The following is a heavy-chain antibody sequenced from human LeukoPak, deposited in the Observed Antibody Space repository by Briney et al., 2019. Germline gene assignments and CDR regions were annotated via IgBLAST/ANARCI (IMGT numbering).Heavy chain of an antibody. CDR3: ARQLVVVNAFDI. D-gene: IGHD3-22*01. Sequence: SVKVSCKASGYTFTGYYMHWVRQAPGQGLEWMGGIIPIFGTANYAQKFQGRVTITADESTSTAYMELSSLRSEDTAVYYCARQLVVVNAFDIWGQGTMVTVSS. J-gene: IGHJ3*02. V-gene: IGHV1-69*13. CDR2: IIPIFGTA. CDR1: GYTFTGYY.